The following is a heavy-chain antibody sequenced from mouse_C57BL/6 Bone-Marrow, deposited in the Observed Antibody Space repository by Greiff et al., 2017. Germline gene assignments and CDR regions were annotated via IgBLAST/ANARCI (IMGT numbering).Heavy chain of an antibody. CDR2: IDPETGGT. Sequence: VKLQESGAELVRPGASVTLSCKASGYTFTDYEMHWVKQTPVHGLEWIGAIDPETGGTAYNQKFKGKAILTADKSSSTAYMELRSLTSEDSAGYYCTRGDYDSDYFYYWGQSTTLTVSS. CDR1: GYTFTDYE. J-gene: IGHJ2*01. CDR3: TRGDYDSDYFYY. D-gene: IGHD2-4*01. V-gene: IGHV1-15*01.